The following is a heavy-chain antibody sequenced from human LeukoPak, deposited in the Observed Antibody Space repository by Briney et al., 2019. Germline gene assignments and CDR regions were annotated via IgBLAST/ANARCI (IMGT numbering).Heavy chain of an antibody. CDR1: GFTFDDYA. J-gene: IGHJ3*02. CDR2: ISWNSGSI. CDR3: AKSSRTTTGLGAFDI. D-gene: IGHD2/OR15-2a*01. V-gene: IGHV3-9*03. Sequence: SLRLSCAASGFTFDDYAMHWVRQAPGKGLGWVSGISWNSGSIGYADSVKGRFTISRDNAKNSLYLQMNSLRAEDMALYYCAKSSRTTTGLGAFDIWGQGTMVTVSS.